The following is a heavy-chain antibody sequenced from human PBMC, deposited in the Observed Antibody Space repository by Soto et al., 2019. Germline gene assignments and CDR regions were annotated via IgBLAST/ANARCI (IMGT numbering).Heavy chain of an antibody. D-gene: IGHD2-15*01. CDR3: ERRGGSAGWFDT. CDR2: ISHSGTT. Sequence: SETLSLTCVVSGYSITTGYYWGWIRQPPGKGLEWIGSISHSGTTFYSSSLKSRVTISKDASKNQFSLKVNSVIAADTAVYYCERRGGSAGWFDTWGPGSLVTVSS. J-gene: IGHJ5*02. CDR1: GYSITTGYY. V-gene: IGHV4-38-2*01.